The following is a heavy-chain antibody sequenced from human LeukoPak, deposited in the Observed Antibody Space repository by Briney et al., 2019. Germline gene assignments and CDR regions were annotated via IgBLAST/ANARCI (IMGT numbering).Heavy chain of an antibody. CDR2: INAGNGNT. CDR3: AREGENYYDSSGAVPFDY. CDR1: GYTFTSYA. Sequence: GASVKVSCKASGYTFTSYAMHWVRQAPGQRLEWMGWINAGNGNTKYSQEFQGRVTITRDTSASTAYMELSSLRSEDTAVYYCAREGENYYDSSGAVPFDYWGQGTLVTVSS. J-gene: IGHJ4*02. D-gene: IGHD3-22*01. V-gene: IGHV1-3*03.